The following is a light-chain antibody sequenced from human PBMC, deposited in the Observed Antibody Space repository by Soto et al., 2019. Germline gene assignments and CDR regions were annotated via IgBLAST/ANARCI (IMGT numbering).Light chain of an antibody. Sequence: EIVFTQSPGTLSLSPGERATLACRASQSVSSSYLAWYQQKPGQAPRLLIYGASSRATGIPDRFSGSGSGTDFTLTISRLEPEDFAVYYCQQYGSPGPFGQGTKVDIK. CDR1: QSVSSSY. CDR2: GAS. V-gene: IGKV3-20*01. J-gene: IGKJ1*01. CDR3: QQYGSPGP.